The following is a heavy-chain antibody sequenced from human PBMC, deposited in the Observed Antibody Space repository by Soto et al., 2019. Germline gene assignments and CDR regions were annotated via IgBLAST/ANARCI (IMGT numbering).Heavy chain of an antibody. CDR2: INHSGST. CDR3: ARDHREDIVATIGASRYWYFDL. D-gene: IGHD5-12*01. J-gene: IGHJ2*01. CDR1: GGSFSGYY. V-gene: IGHV4-34*01. Sequence: QVQLQQWGAGLLKPSETLSLTCAVYGGSFSGYYWSWIRQPPGKGLEWIGEINHSGSTNYNPSLNSRVTISVDTSKNQFSLKLSSVTAADTAVYYCARDHREDIVATIGASRYWYFDLWGRGTLVTVSS.